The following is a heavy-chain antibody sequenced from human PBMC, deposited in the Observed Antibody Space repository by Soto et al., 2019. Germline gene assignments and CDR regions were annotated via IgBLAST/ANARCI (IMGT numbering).Heavy chain of an antibody. CDR1: GGSISSGDYY. Sequence: QVQLQESGPGLVKPSQTLSLTCTVSGGSISSGDYYWGWIRQPPGKGLEWIGYIYYSGSTYYNPSLTSRVTISVDTSKNQFSLKLSSVTAADTAVYYCARWWFGEFFDYWGQGTLVTVSS. D-gene: IGHD3-10*01. CDR2: IYYSGST. CDR3: ARWWFGEFFDY. V-gene: IGHV4-30-4*01. J-gene: IGHJ4*02.